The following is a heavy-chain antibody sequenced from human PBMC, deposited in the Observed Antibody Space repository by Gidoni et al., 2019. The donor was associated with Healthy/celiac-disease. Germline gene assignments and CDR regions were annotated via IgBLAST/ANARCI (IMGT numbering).Heavy chain of an antibody. CDR3: ARDPGPVVITNYFDY. CDR2: ISSSSSYI. CDR1: GFTFSSYS. D-gene: IGHD3-22*01. V-gene: IGHV3-21*01. Sequence: EVQLVESGGGLVKPGGSLRLSCAASGFTFSSYSMNWVRQAPGKGLEWVSSISSSSSYIYYADSVKGRFTISRDNAKNSLYLQMNSLRAEDTAVYYCARDPGPVVITNYFDYWGREPWSPSPQ. J-gene: IGHJ4*02.